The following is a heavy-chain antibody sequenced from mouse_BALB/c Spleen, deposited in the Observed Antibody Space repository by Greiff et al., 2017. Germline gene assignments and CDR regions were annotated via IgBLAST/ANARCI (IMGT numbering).Heavy chain of an antibody. CDR2: ISDGGSYT. D-gene: IGHD2-4*01. V-gene: IGHV5-4*02. Sequence: EVQVVESGGGLVKPGGSLKLSCAASGFTFSDYYMYWVRQTPEKRLEWVATISDGGSYTYYPDSVKGRFTISRDNAKNNLYLQMSSLKSEDTAMYYCARDDCAYWGQGTLVTVSA. CDR1: GFTFSDYY. J-gene: IGHJ3*01. CDR3: ARDDCAY.